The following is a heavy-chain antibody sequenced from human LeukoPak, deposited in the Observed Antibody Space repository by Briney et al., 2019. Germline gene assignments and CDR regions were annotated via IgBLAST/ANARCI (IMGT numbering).Heavy chain of an antibody. J-gene: IGHJ4*02. CDR1: GGSISSYY. CDR3: ARGQRLFDY. CDR2: IYYSGST. Sequence: PSETLSLTCTVSGGSISSYYWSWIRQPPGKGLEWIGYIYYSGSTSYNPPLKSRVTISVDTSKNQFSLKLSSVTAADTAVYYCARGQRLFDYWGQGTLVTVSS. V-gene: IGHV4-59*01. D-gene: IGHD6-25*01.